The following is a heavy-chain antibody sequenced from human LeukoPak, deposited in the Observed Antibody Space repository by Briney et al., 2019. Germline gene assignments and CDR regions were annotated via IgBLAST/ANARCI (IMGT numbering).Heavy chain of an antibody. V-gene: IGHV4-59*08. J-gene: IGHJ4*02. CDR3: ARVGYDFWSGYYLGFDY. CDR1: GGSISSYY. Sequence: SETLSLTCTVSGGSISSYYWSWIRQPPGKGLEWIGYIYYSGSTNYNPSLKSRVTISVDTSKNQFSLKLSSVTAADTAVYYCARVGYDFWSGYYLGFDYWGQGTLVTVSS. CDR2: IYYSGST. D-gene: IGHD3-3*01.